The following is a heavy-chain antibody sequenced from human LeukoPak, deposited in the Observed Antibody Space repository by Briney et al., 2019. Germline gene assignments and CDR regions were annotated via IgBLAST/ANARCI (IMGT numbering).Heavy chain of an antibody. CDR2: ITASGTAM. CDR1: GFPFSTFP. J-gene: IGHJ4*02. D-gene: IGHD1-26*01. V-gene: IGHV3-48*02. CDR3: ASSGSYRVDY. Sequence: PGGSLRLSCQASGFPFSTFPMSWVRQAPGKGLEWVSHITASGTAMFYADSVKGRFTISRDNAKNSLYLQMNSLRDEDTAVYYCASSGSYRVDYWGQGTLVTVSS.